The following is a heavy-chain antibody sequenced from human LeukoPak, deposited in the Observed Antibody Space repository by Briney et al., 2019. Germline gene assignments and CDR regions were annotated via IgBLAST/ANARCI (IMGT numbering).Heavy chain of an antibody. CDR2: IRSKANSYAT. CDR1: AFTFSGSA. D-gene: IGHD5-12*01. V-gene: IGHV3-73*01. J-gene: IGHJ6*03. CDR3: TRWSVDSKHYYYMDV. Sequence: GGSLRLSCAASAFTFSGSAMHWVRQASGKGLEWVGRIRSKANSYATAFAASVKGRFTISRDDSKNTAYLQMNSLKTEDTAVYYCTRWSVDSKHYYYMDVWGEGTTVTVSS.